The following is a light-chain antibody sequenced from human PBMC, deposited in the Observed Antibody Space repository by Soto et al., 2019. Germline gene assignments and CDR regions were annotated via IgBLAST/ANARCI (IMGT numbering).Light chain of an antibody. V-gene: IGKV3-15*01. J-gene: IGKJ5*01. CDR2: DAS. CDR1: QSVRSN. CDR3: QQRNNWPPIT. Sequence: EVVMTQSPATLPVSPGEGAILSCRASQSVRSNLTWYRHQPGQAPRLLIYDASTRATGVPARFSGSGSGTEFTLTIDSLQSEDFAVYYCQQRNNWPPITFGQGTRLEIK.